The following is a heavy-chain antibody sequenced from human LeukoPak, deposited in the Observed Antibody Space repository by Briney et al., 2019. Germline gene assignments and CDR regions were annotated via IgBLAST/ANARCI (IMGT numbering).Heavy chain of an antibody. D-gene: IGHD6-19*01. CDR2: IYHSGTT. CDR1: GGSISGGYY. CDR3: ARGRSSDSSGIQH. J-gene: IGHJ1*01. Sequence: SQTLSLTCTVSGGSISGGYYWGWIRQPPGKGLEWIGYIYHSGTTYYNPSLKSRVTISVDTSKNQFSLKLSSVTAADTAVYYCARGRSSDSSGIQHWGQGTLVTVS. V-gene: IGHV4-30-2*01.